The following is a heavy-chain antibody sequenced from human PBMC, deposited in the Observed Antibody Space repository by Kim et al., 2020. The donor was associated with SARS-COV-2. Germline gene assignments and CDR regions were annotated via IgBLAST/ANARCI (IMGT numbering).Heavy chain of an antibody. J-gene: IGHJ4*02. CDR3: TRGWDYDSSGYYYGY. D-gene: IGHD3-22*01. V-gene: IGHV3-49*02. Sequence: ASVKGRFTISRDDSESIAYLQMNSLKTEDTAVYYCTRGWDYDSSGYYYGYWGQGTLVTVSS.